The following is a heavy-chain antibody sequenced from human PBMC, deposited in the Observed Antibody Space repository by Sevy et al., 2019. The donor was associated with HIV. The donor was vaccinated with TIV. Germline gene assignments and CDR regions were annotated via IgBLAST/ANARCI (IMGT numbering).Heavy chain of an antibody. J-gene: IGHJ3*02. CDR3: ARTGCSITSCLTADAFDI. D-gene: IGHD2-2*01. CDR2: ISGISNYI. V-gene: IGHV3-21*06. Sequence: GGSLRLSCAASGFTFSSYSMNWVRQAPGKGLEWVSSISGISNYIYYADSVKGRFTISRDNAKSSLYLQMNSLRAEDTAVYYCARTGCSITSCLTADAFDIWGQGTLVIVSS. CDR1: GFTFSSYS.